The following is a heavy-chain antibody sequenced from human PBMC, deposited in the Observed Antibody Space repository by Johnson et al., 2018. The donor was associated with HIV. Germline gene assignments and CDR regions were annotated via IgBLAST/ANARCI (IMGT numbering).Heavy chain of an antibody. V-gene: IGHV3-53*01. D-gene: IGHD3-22*01. CDR1: GFTVSSNY. J-gene: IGHJ3*02. Sequence: VQLVESGGGLIQPGGSLRLSCAASGFTVSSNYLSWVRQAPGKGLEWVSVISSGVSTYYADSVKGRFTISRDNSKNTLYLQMNSLRAEDTAVYYCARVVVITYHDAFDIWGQGTMVTVSS. CDR2: ISSGVST. CDR3: ARVVVITYHDAFDI.